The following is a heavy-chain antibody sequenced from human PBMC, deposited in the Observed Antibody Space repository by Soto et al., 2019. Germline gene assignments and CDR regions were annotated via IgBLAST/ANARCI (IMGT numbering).Heavy chain of an antibody. CDR2: VNRGGGT. J-gene: IGHJ4*02. CDR1: GAAFSDYT. V-gene: IGHV4-34*01. D-gene: IGHD3-16*02. Sequence: NPSETLSLTCGLSGAAFSDYTWSWVRQAPGGGLHWNGEVNRGGGTKYSPSLERRLTTSVDPSRNQVSLELRSVTAADTAIYYCATIMEDKVWGSYRYLDIWGQGTLVTVSS. CDR3: ATIMEDKVWGSYRYLDI.